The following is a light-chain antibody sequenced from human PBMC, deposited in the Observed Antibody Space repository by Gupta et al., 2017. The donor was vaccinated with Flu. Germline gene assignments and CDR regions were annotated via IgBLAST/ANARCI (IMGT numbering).Light chain of an antibody. J-gene: IGLJ3*02. CDR2: SNN. Sequence: QSVLTQPPSASGTPGQRLTLSCSGSSSNIGSNTVNWSQQLPGTAPKLLIYSNNQRPSGVPDRFSGSKSGTSASPATSGLQSEDEADYYCAAWDDSLNGRVFGGGTKLTVL. V-gene: IGLV1-44*01. CDR1: SSNIGSNT. CDR3: AAWDDSLNGRV.